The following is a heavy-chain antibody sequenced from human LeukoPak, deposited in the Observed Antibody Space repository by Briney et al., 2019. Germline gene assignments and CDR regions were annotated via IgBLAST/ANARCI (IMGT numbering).Heavy chain of an antibody. CDR1: GFTFSSYS. V-gene: IGHV3-7*03. CDR3: ATFSYAGNAGGSAGS. Sequence: GGSLRLSCAASGFTFSSYSMTWVRHAPGKGLEWVATIKQDGGEKYYVDSVKGRFTISRDNAKNSLSLQMSSLRAEDTAVYYCATFSYAGNAGGSAGSWGQGTLVTVSS. CDR2: IKQDGGEK. J-gene: IGHJ5*02. D-gene: IGHD4-23*01.